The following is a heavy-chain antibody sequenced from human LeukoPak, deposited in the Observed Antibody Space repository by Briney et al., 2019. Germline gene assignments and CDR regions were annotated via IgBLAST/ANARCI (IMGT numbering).Heavy chain of an antibody. CDR1: GFTFSSYW. J-gene: IGHJ4*02. D-gene: IGHD3-3*01. CDR2: INSDGSST. V-gene: IGHV3-74*01. CDR3: ARVSITIFGVDSDY. Sequence: GGSLRLSCAASGFTFSSYWMHWVRQAPGKGLVWVSRINSDGSSTSYADSVKGRFTISRDNAKNTLYLKMNSLRAEDTAVYYCARVSITIFGVDSDYWGQGTLVTVSS.